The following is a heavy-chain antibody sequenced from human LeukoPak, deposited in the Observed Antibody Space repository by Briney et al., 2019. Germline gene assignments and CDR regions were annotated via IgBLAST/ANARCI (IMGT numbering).Heavy chain of an antibody. D-gene: IGHD3-22*01. CDR1: GFTFSYFG. J-gene: IGHJ4*02. CDR2: IWYDGSNK. Sequence: PGRSLRLSCAASGFTFSYFGMHWVRQAPGKGLEWVALIWYDGSNKYYADSVKGRFTISRDNSNNTLYLQMNSLRVEDTAVYYCGRDRSDSFDSTGYFPEYYFDYWGQGTLVTVSS. CDR3: GRDRSDSFDSTGYFPEYYFDY. V-gene: IGHV3-33*01.